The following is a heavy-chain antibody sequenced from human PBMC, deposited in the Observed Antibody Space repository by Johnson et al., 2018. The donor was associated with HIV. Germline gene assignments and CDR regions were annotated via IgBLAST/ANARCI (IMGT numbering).Heavy chain of an antibody. Sequence: QEQLVESGGGVVQPGRSLRLSCAASGFTFSSYGMHWVRQAPGKGLEWVAVIRYDGSNKYYADSVKGRFTISRDNSKNTLYVQMNSLRVEDTAVYYCAKDPTHWGSYPLDAFDSWGQGTMVTVSS. CDR2: IRYDGSNK. V-gene: IGHV3-30*18. J-gene: IGHJ3*02. D-gene: IGHD3-16*02. CDR1: GFTFSSYG. CDR3: AKDPTHWGSYPLDAFDS.